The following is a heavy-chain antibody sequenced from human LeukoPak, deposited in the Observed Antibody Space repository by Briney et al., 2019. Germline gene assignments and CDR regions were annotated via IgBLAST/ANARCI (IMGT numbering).Heavy chain of an antibody. V-gene: IGHV1-69*04. CDR2: IIPILGIA. Sequence: SVKVSCKASGGTFSSYAISWVRQAPGQGLEWMGRIIPILGIANYAQKFQGRVTITADKSTSTAYMELSSLRSEDTAVYYCARGAAAGNYYYGMDVWGQGTTVTVSS. CDR1: GGTFSSYA. J-gene: IGHJ6*02. D-gene: IGHD6-13*01. CDR3: ARGAAAGNYYYGMDV.